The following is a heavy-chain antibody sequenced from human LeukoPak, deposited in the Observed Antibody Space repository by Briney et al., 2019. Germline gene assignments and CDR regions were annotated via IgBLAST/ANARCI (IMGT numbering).Heavy chain of an antibody. CDR2: IYYSGST. CDR3: ARGFGGNTGDDAFDI. CDR1: GGSISSSSYY. Sequence: SETLSLTCTVSGGSISSSSYYWGWIRRPPGKGLEWIGSIYYSGSTYYNPSLKSRVTISVDTSKNQFSLKLSSVTAADTAVYYCARGFGGNTGDDAFDIWGQGTMVTVSS. V-gene: IGHV4-39*07. J-gene: IGHJ3*02. D-gene: IGHD4-23*01.